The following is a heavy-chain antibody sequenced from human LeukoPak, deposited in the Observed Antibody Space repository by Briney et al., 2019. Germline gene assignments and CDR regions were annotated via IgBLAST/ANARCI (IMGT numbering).Heavy chain of an antibody. D-gene: IGHD4-17*01. J-gene: IGHJ6*02. V-gene: IGHV3-15*01. CDR1: GFTFSNAW. CDR2: IKSKTDGGTT. CDR3: AREPQPTTVTKGLWGSSQTTRDYGMDV. Sequence: GGSLRLSCAASGFTFSNAWMSWVRHATGKGLEWVGRIKSKTDGGTTDYAAAVKGRFTISRDDSKNTLYLQMNSLRAEDTAVYYCAREPQPTTVTKGLWGSSQTTRDYGMDVWGQGTTVTVSS.